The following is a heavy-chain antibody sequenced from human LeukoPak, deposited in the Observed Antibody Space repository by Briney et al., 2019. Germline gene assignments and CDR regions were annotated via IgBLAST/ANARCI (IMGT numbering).Heavy chain of an antibody. CDR2: IYTSGST. CDR1: GGSISSYY. Sequence: SETLSLTCTVSGGSISSYYWSWIRQPAGKGLEWIGRIYTSGSTNYNPSLKSRVTMSVDTSKNQFSLKLSSVTAADTAVYYCARYCSGGSCGKYYYYYMDVWGKGTTVTVSS. J-gene: IGHJ6*03. V-gene: IGHV4-4*07. CDR3: ARYCSGGSCGKYYYYYMDV. D-gene: IGHD2-15*01.